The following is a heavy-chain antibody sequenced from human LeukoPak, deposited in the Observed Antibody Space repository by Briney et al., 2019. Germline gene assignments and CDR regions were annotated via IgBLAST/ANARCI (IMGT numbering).Heavy chain of an antibody. CDR1: GGSISSGTYY. CDR3: ARDYRDVLRFLEGFGGDYYYYMDV. CDR2: VYYSGST. D-gene: IGHD3-3*01. Sequence: SETLSLTCTVSGGSISSGTYYWGWIRQPPGKGLQWIGSVYYSGSTYYNPSLQSRVTISVDTSKNHFSLKLSSVTAADTAVYYCARDYRDVLRFLEGFGGDYYYYMDVWGKGTTVTVSS. J-gene: IGHJ6*03. V-gene: IGHV4-39*07.